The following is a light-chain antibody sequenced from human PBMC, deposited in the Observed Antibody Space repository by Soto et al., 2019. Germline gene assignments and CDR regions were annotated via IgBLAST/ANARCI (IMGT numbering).Light chain of an antibody. CDR3: HYYVTFSFA. V-gene: IGKV1-5*01. Sequence: DIQMTQSPSTLSASAGDRVTISCRASQSIGSWLAWYQQKAGKAPNLLIYDASSLESGVPSRFSGSGSGTEFTLTFSSVYPVDYATYYCHYYVTFSFAFGHCTKLEI. CDR1: QSIGSW. J-gene: IGKJ2*01. CDR2: DAS.